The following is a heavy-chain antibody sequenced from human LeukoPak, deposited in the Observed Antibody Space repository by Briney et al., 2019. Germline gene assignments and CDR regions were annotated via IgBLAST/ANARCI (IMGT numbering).Heavy chain of an antibody. D-gene: IGHD2-21*02. Sequence: PSETLSLTCTVSGGSISSSSYYWGWIRQPPAKGLEWIGSIYYNGSTYYNPSLKSRVTISVDTSKNQFSLKLSSVTAADTAVYYCARQGPYCGGDCYTKPDFDYWGQGTLVTVSS. J-gene: IGHJ4*02. V-gene: IGHV4-39*01. CDR1: GGSISSSSYY. CDR3: ARQGPYCGGDCYTKPDFDY. CDR2: IYYNGST.